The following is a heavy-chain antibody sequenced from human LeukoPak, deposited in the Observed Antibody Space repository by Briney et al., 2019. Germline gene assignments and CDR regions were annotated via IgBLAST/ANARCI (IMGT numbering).Heavy chain of an antibody. CDR1: GASISTNY. CDR3: ARGLTGFDP. CDR2: IYYNGST. J-gene: IGHJ5*02. V-gene: IGHV4-59*01. Sequence: SETLSLTCTVSGASISTNYWSWIRQPPGKGLEWIGNIYYNGSTNYNPSLKSRVTISVDTSKNQFSLKLSSVTAADTAVYYCARGLTGFDPWAREPWSPSPQ.